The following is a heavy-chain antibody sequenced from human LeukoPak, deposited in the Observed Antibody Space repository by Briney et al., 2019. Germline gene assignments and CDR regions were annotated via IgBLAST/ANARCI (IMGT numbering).Heavy chain of an antibody. CDR2: LMSDGIDT. CDR1: RFTLRSYW. D-gene: IGHD2-21*01. J-gene: IGHJ4*02. V-gene: IGHV3-74*01. CDR3: ARHSDKYSHDY. Sequence: GGALRVSCVHSRFTLRSYWLHWVRHAPRKGLVWVSHLMSDGIDTRYADSVKGRFTLSRDNGKNTLYLQMNSLRVEDTAVYYCARHSDKYSHDYWGQGTLVTVSS.